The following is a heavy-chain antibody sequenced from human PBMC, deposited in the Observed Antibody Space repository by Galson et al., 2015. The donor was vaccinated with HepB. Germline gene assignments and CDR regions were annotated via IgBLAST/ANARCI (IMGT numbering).Heavy chain of an antibody. J-gene: IGHJ3*02. D-gene: IGHD3-9*01. Sequence: SLRLSCAASGFTFSSYAMSWVRQAPGKGLEWVSAISGSGGSTYYADSVKGRFTISRDNSKNTLYLQMNSLRAEDTAVYYCAKGSRSNKYYDILKRVAEPVRGDAFDIWGQGTMVTVSS. CDR1: GFTFSSYA. CDR3: AKGSRSNKYYDILKRVAEPVRGDAFDI. V-gene: IGHV3-23*01. CDR2: ISGSGGST.